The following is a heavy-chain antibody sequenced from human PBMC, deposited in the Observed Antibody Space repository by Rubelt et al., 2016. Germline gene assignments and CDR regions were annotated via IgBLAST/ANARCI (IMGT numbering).Heavy chain of an antibody. J-gene: IGHJ4*02. CDR3: AREGGYQSPFDY. Sequence: QVQLQESGPGLVKPSETLSLTCTVSGGSISSYSWSWIRQPPGKGLEWIGYISNSGSTNYNPSLKSRVTISVDTSKNQFSLKLSCVTAADTAVYYCAREGGYQSPFDYWGQGALVTVSS. CDR1: GGSISSYS. D-gene: IGHD3-22*01. CDR2: ISNSGST. V-gene: IGHV4-59*01.